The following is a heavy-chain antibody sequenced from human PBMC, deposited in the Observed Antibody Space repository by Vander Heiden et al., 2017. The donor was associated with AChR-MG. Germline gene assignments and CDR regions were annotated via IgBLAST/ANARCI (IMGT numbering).Heavy chain of an antibody. V-gene: IGHV3-23*01. D-gene: IGHD3-22*01. Sequence: EVQLLESGGGLVQPGGSLRLSCAASGFTFSSYAMSWVRQAPGKGLEWVSAISGSGGSTYYADSVKGRFTISRDNSKNTLYLQMNSLRAEDTAVYYCAKRAYYYDSSGYHFDYWGQGTLVTVSS. CDR2: ISGSGGST. CDR3: AKRAYYYDSSGYHFDY. J-gene: IGHJ4*02. CDR1: GFTFSSYA.